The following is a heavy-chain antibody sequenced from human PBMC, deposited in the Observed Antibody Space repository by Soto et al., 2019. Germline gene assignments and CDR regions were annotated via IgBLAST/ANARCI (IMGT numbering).Heavy chain of an antibody. Sequence: PGGSLRLSCAASGFSFSDRYMDWVRQAPGEGLEWIGRITNKANSYTTNYAASLKGRFTISRDDSKNSVYLHMNNLKIEDTAVYYCVSRRGYDGRHPYFYEYAMDVWGQGTTVTVSS. CDR3: VSRRGYDGRHPYFYEYAMDV. J-gene: IGHJ6*02. V-gene: IGHV3-72*01. D-gene: IGHD5-12*01. CDR1: GFSFSDRY. CDR2: ITNKANSYTT.